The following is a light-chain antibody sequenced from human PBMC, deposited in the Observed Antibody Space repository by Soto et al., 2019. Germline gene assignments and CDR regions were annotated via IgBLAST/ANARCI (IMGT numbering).Light chain of an antibody. Sequence: DIQMTQSPSTLSASVGDRVTITCRASQSISSWLAWYQQKPGKAPKLLIYKASSLESGVPSRFSGSGSGTAFTITISSLQPDAFETYYCQNYNSYRTFGQGTKVEIK. J-gene: IGKJ1*01. V-gene: IGKV1-5*03. CDR2: KAS. CDR1: QSISSW. CDR3: QNYNSYRT.